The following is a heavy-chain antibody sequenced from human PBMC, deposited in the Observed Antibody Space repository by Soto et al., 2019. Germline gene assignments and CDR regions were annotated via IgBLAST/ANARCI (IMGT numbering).Heavy chain of an antibody. Sequence: GGSLILSCAASGFTFINYGIHWVRQAPGKGLEWVAVISYDGNNKYYADSVKGRFTISRDNSKDTLYLQMNSLRAEDTAVYYCAKDWGYYGSGSSYFDYWGQGTLVTVSS. D-gene: IGHD3-10*01. CDR1: GFTFINYG. CDR2: ISYDGNNK. CDR3: AKDWGYYGSGSSYFDY. J-gene: IGHJ4*02. V-gene: IGHV3-30*18.